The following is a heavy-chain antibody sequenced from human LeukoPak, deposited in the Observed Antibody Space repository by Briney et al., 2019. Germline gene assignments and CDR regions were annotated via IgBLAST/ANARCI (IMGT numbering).Heavy chain of an antibody. J-gene: IGHJ4*02. CDR1: GYTFTSYY. D-gene: IGHD2-2*01. CDR3: ARGDRSEYPRY. V-gene: IGHV1-8*01. Sequence: ASVNVSCKSSGYTFTSYYINWVRQATGQGLEWMGWMNPNSGNTGYAQKFQGRVTMTRNTSISTAYMELSSLRSADTAVYYCARGDRSEYPRYWGQGTLVTVSS. CDR2: MNPNSGNT.